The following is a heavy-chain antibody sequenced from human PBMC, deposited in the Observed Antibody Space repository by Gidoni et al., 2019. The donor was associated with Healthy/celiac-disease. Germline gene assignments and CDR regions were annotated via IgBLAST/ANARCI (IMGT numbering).Heavy chain of an antibody. V-gene: IGHV3-21*01. CDR3: ARGGGYSSGWYVY. Sequence: EVQLVESGGGLVKPGGSLSLSCAASGFTFSSYSMNWVRQAPGKGLEWVSSISSSSSYIYYADSVKGRFTISRDNAKNSLYLQMNSLRAEDTAVYYCARGGGYSSGWYVYWGQGTLVTVSS. CDR1: GFTFSSYS. J-gene: IGHJ4*02. D-gene: IGHD6-19*01. CDR2: ISSSSSYI.